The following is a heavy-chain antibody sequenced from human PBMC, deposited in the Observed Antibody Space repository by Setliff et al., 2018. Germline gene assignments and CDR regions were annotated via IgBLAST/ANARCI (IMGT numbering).Heavy chain of an antibody. CDR1: GYAFTNYY. CDR2: INAGNGNT. Sequence: ASVKVSCKASGYAFTNYYIHWVRQAPGQGFEWMGWINAGNGNTKYSQEFQDRVTITRDTSATTAYMELSSLRSEDTAVYFCASAAAADAFGIWGLGTLVTVSS. J-gene: IGHJ3*02. D-gene: IGHD6-13*01. V-gene: IGHV1-3*01. CDR3: ASAAAADAFGI.